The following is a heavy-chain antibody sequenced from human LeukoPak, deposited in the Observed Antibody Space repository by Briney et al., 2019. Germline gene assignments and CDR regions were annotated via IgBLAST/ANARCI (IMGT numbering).Heavy chain of an antibody. CDR2: INQDGSEK. V-gene: IGHV3-7*01. CDR1: GFPFSSYW. J-gene: IGHJ4*02. D-gene: IGHD2-2*01. CDR3: VRGGAPAAADY. Sequence: QPGGSLRLSCAASGFPFSSYWMMWVRQAPGKGLEWVANINQDGSEKYYVDSVKGRFTISRDNAKNSLYLQMNSLRAEDTALYYCVRGGAPAAADYWGQGTLVTVSS.